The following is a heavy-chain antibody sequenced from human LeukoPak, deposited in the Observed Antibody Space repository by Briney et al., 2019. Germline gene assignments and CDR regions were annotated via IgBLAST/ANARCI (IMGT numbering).Heavy chain of an antibody. J-gene: IGHJ5*02. CDR1: GYTFTSYY. CDR2: INPSGGST. V-gene: IGHV1-46*01. CDR3: AREVGETSGWYRNWLDP. Sequence: GASVKVSCKASGYTFTSYYMHWVRQAPGQGLEWMGIINPSGGSTSYAQKFQGRVTMTRDTSTSTVYMELSSLRSEDTAVYYCAREVGETSGWYRNWLDPWGQGTLVTVSS. D-gene: IGHD6-19*01.